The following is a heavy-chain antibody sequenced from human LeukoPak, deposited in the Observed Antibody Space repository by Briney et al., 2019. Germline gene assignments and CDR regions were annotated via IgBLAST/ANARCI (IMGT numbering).Heavy chain of an antibody. D-gene: IGHD1-1*01. Sequence: PSETLSLTCTVSGGSISSSSYYWGWIRQPPGKGLEWIGSFYYSGSTYYNPSLKSRVTISVDTSKNQFSLKLSSVTAADTAVYYCARVVYNWNDVCYYYYYYMDVWGKGTTVTVSS. J-gene: IGHJ6*03. CDR1: GGSISSSSYY. CDR2: FYYSGST. CDR3: ARVVYNWNDVCYYYYYYMDV. V-gene: IGHV4-39*01.